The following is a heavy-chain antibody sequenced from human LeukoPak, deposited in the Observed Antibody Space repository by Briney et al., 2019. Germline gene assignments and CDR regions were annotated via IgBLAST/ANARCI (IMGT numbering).Heavy chain of an antibody. Sequence: GGSLRLSCAASGFTFSSYWMSWVRQAPGKGLEWVANINQGGHETYYVDSVKGRFIISRDNAKNSLYLQMNSPRDEDTADYYCARAATTGTVDYWGQGTLVTVSS. CDR3: ARAATTGTVDY. J-gene: IGHJ4*02. V-gene: IGHV3-7*01. CDR1: GFTFSSYW. D-gene: IGHD6-13*01. CDR2: INQGGHET.